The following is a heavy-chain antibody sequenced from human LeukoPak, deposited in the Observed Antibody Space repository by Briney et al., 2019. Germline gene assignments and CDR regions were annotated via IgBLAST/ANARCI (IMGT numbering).Heavy chain of an antibody. CDR2: INPKSGGT. D-gene: IGHD6-19*01. J-gene: IGHJ4*02. CDR3: ARERLKDFDY. CDR1: GYTFTGHY. Sequence: GASVKVSCKASGYTFTGHYMHWVRQSPGQRLEWMGWINPKSGGTNYAQKFQDRVTMTRDTAISTAYMELSRLRSDDTAVYYCARERLKDFDYWGQGTLVTVSS. V-gene: IGHV1-2*02.